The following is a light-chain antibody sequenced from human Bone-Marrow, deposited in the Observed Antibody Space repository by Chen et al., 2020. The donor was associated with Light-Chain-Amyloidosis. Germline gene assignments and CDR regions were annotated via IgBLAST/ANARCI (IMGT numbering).Light chain of an antibody. Sequence: SVLTQPPSVSGAPGQRVTISCTGTSSNIGAGYDVHWYQQLPGAAPKLLISANTNRPAGVPDRFSGSTSGTSASLAITGLQADDEADYYCQSYDSKLDVVFGGGTKLTVL. CDR2: ANT. V-gene: IGLV1-40*01. CDR1: SSNIGAGYD. J-gene: IGLJ2*01. CDR3: QSYDSKLDVV.